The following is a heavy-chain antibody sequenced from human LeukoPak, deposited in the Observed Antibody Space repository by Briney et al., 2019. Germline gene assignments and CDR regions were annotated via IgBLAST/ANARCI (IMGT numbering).Heavy chain of an antibody. CDR2: ISYDGSNK. V-gene: IGHV3-30*18. D-gene: IGHD3-16*01. CDR3: AKDLGMGP. Sequence: GGSLRLSCGASGFTFSSCGMHWVRQAPGKGLEWVAVISYDGSNKYYADSVKGRFTISRDNSKNTLYLQMNSMRAEDTAVYYCAKDLGMGPWGQGTLVTVSS. CDR1: GFTFSSCG. J-gene: IGHJ5*02.